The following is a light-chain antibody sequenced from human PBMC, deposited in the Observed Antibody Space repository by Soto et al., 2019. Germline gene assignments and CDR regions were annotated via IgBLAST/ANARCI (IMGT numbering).Light chain of an antibody. CDR1: QSLSSNY. J-gene: IGKJ3*01. CDR2: GAS. V-gene: IGKV3-20*01. CDR3: QQYGSSQFT. Sequence: EIVLTQSPGTLSLSPGERATLSCRASQSLSSNYLAWYQQRPGQSPRLLVYGASSRATGIPDRFSGSGFGTDFALTISRLEPEDSAVYYCQQYGSSQFTFGPGTKVNVK.